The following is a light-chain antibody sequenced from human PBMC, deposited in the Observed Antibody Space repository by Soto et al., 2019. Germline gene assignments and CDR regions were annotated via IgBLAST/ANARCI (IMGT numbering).Light chain of an antibody. CDR3: QQYNNSPPYT. J-gene: IGKJ2*01. CDR1: QSVSSN. Sequence: EIVMTQSPATLSVSPGERATLSCRASQSVSSNLAWYQQKPAQAPRLLIYGASTRATGIPARFSGSGSGTDFTLTISSLQSEDFAVYYCQQYNNSPPYTFGQGTKLEIK. V-gene: IGKV3-15*01. CDR2: GAS.